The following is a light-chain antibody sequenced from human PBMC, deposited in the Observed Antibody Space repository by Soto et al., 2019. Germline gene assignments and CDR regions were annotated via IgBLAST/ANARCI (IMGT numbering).Light chain of an antibody. Sequence: QSVLTQPASVSGSPGQSITISCTGTSSDVGGYNYVSWYQQHPGKAPKLMIYEVSNRPSGVSNRFSGSKSGNTASLTISGLQAEDEADYYCSSYTSSLVVFGGGTKL. V-gene: IGLV2-14*01. J-gene: IGLJ2*01. CDR3: SSYTSSLVV. CDR2: EVS. CDR1: SSDVGGYNY.